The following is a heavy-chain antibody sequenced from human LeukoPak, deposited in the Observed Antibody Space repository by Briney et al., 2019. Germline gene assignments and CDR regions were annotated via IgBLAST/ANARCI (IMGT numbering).Heavy chain of an antibody. J-gene: IGHJ4*02. V-gene: IGHV3-23*01. D-gene: IGHD3-22*01. CDR3: AKDRGRYYDSSGYYWGYYFDS. CDR2: IGGSGGTT. Sequence: GGSLRLSCAASGFTFSSYAVNWVRQAPGKGLEWVSTIGGSGGTTYYADSVKGRFTISRDNSKNTLYLQMSSLRAEDTAIYYCAKDRGRYYDSSGYYWGYYFDSWGQGILVTVST. CDR1: GFTFSSYA.